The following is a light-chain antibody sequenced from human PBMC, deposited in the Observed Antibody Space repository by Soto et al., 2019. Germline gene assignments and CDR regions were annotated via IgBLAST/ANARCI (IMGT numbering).Light chain of an antibody. Sequence: DIQMTQSPSFLSSSVGDRGTITFRATHGICHYLAWYQQKPGKVPKLLIYAASTLQSGVPSRFSGSGSGTDFTLTISSLQPEDVATYYCQRYISAPFTFGPGTNVDIK. CDR2: AAS. CDR1: HGICHY. V-gene: IGKV1-27*01. CDR3: QRYISAPFT. J-gene: IGKJ3*01.